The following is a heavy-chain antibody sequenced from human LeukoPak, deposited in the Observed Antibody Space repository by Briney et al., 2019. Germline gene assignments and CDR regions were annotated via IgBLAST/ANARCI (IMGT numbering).Heavy chain of an antibody. J-gene: IGHJ6*02. CDR3: ARGASIAVAGPYYYYYYGMDV. Sequence: SETLSLTCTVSGGSISSYYWSWLRQPPGKGLEGVGYIYYSGSTNYNPSLKSRVTISVDTSKNQFSLKLSSVTAADTAVYYCARGASIAVAGPYYYYYYGMDVWGQGTTVTVSS. D-gene: IGHD6-19*01. V-gene: IGHV4-59*01. CDR1: GGSISSYY. CDR2: IYYSGST.